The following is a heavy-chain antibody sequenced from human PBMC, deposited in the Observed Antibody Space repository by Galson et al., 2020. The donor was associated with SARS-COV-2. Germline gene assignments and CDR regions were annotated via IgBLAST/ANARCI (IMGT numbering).Heavy chain of an antibody. D-gene: IGHD2-21*02. Sequence: GGSLRLSCAASGFTFSSYTMNWVRQAPGKGLEWVSSISSSSTYIYYADSLKGRFTISRDNAKNSLYLQVYSLRADDTAVYYCAREEVVPAMGWRYWGQGTLVKVSS. CDR1: GFTFSSYT. J-gene: IGHJ4*02. CDR2: ISSSSTYI. V-gene: IGHV3-21*01. CDR3: AREEVVPAMGWRY.